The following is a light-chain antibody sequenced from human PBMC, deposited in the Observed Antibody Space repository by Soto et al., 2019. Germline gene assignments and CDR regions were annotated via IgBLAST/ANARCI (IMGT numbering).Light chain of an antibody. J-gene: IGLJ1*01. CDR3: SSFTGASTI. Sequence: QSALTQPASVSGSPGQSITISCTGTSSDVGTYNYVSWYQQHPGKAPKLVIYEVTKRPSGVPDRFSGSKSGNTASLTVSGLQAEDEADYYCSSFTGASTIFGTGTKVTV. CDR1: SSDVGTYNY. CDR2: EVT. V-gene: IGLV2-14*01.